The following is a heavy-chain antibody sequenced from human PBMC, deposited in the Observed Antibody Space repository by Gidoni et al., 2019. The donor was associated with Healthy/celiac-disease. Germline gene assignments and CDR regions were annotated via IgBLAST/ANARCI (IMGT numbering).Heavy chain of an antibody. D-gene: IGHD3-22*01. CDR1: GYTFNSYY. CDR2: INPSGGST. J-gene: IGHJ3*02. Sequence: VKVSCKASGYTFNSYYMHWVRQAPGQGLEWMGIINPSGGSTSYAQKFQGRVTMTRDTSTSTVYMELSSLSSEDTAVYYCAREFRGLVVITTARGAFDIWGQGTIVTVSS. V-gene: IGHV1-46*02. CDR3: AREFRGLVVITTARGAFDI.